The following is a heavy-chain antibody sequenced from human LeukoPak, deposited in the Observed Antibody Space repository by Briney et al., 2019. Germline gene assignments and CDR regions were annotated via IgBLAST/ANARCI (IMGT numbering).Heavy chain of an antibody. D-gene: IGHD3-3*01. CDR3: ASQRFLDY. J-gene: IGHJ4*02. CDR2: IKQDGSEK. Sequence: GSLRLSCEASGFTFSSYAMTWVRQAPGKGLEWVANIKQDGSEKYYVDSVKGRFTISRDNAKNSLYLQLNSLRVEDTAVYYCASQRFLDYWGQGTLVTVSS. V-gene: IGHV3-7*01. CDR1: GFTFSSYA.